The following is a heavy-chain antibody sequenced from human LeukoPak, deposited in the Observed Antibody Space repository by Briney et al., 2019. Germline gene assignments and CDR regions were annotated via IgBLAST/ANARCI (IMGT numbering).Heavy chain of an antibody. Sequence: PPQTLSPTCPVSGASISSFYSSWIRQPAGKGLEWNGRPYTTGSTNYNPSLESRVTMSVDTAKNHFSLKLSAVTAADTPVYYCARGARRPQAWGEGTLVTVSS. V-gene: IGHV4-4*07. CDR3: ARGARRPQA. CDR1: GASISSFY. CDR2: PYTTGST. J-gene: IGHJ5*02.